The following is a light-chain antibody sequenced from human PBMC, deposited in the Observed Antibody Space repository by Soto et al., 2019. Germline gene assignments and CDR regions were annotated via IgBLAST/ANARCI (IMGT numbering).Light chain of an antibody. Sequence: EIVLTQSPATLSLSPGERATLSCRASQSVDIYFAWDQHKSGQAPQLLIYDSSKRPTGVPARFSGSGSGTNFTLSISSLEPEDFAVYYCQQRSNWPRVSFGPGTRVDF. V-gene: IGKV3-11*01. CDR3: QQRSNWPRVS. CDR2: DSS. CDR1: QSVDIY. J-gene: IGKJ3*01.